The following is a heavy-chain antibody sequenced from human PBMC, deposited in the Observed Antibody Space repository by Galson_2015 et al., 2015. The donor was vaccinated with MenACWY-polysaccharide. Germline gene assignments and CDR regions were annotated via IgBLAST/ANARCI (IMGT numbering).Heavy chain of an antibody. Sequence: SCKASGYTFTSFDINWVRQAPGQGLEWMGWMNPNSHNTGSAQKFQGRVTMTSDTSINTAYMELTSLRSGDTAVYYCARAVGDLDYWGQGTLVTVSS. V-gene: IGHV1-8*01. J-gene: IGHJ4*02. CDR2: MNPNSHNT. CDR3: ARAVGDLDY. D-gene: IGHD2-21*02. CDR1: GYTFTSFD.